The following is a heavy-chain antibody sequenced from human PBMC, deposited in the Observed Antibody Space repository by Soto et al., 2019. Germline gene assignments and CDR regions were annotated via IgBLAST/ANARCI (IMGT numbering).Heavy chain of an antibody. Sequence: QVQLVESGGGVVQPGGSLRLSCAASGFTFSGYGMHWVRQSPGEGLEWLAILANDGSYQYYAESVKGRFTISRDNSKNTLYLQMDSLRPEDTAVYYCARSIGGSSYYPPDYWGQGTLVTVSS. V-gene: IGHV3-30*03. D-gene: IGHD2-15*01. CDR2: LANDGSYQ. J-gene: IGHJ4*02. CDR1: GFTFSGYG. CDR3: ARSIGGSSYYPPDY.